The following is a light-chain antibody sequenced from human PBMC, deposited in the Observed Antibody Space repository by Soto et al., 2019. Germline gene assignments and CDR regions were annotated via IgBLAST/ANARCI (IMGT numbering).Light chain of an antibody. CDR2: DAA. CDR1: HDITSY. V-gene: IGKV1-33*01. J-gene: IGKJ3*01. CDR3: QKCDYLPI. Sequence: DIQMPQSPSSLSASVGDSVTITCQASHDITSYLNWYQHKPGKAPKLLIYDAAILEAGVPSRFSGSGSGTDFTFTISSLQPEDVATYYCQKCDYLPIFGPGTTVDFK.